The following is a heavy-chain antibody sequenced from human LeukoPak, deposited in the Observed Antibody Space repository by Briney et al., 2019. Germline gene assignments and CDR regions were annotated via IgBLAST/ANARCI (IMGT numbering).Heavy chain of an antibody. CDR3: ARHGFDSSGYRWFDP. V-gene: IGHV4-39*01. J-gene: IGHJ5*02. Sequence: PSETLSLTCTVSGCSFSSSSLYWVWLRQPPGKGLEWIGSIYYSGSNYYNPSLKRRVTISVQTSKNLFSLKLSSVTAADTAVYYCARHGFDSSGYRWFDPWGQGTLVIVSS. CDR2: IYYSGSN. CDR1: GCSFSSSSLY. D-gene: IGHD3-22*01.